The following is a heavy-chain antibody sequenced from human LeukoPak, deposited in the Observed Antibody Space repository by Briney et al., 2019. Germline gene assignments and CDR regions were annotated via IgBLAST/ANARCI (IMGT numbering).Heavy chain of an antibody. V-gene: IGHV3-30*04. Sequence: GRSLRLSCAXSGFTFGSYALDWVRQAPGKGLEWVAVISKDGNSQNYADSVKGRFTIYRDNSKNTLYLQMNSLRPEDTAVYYCAGESFDIWGQGTTVTVSS. CDR1: GFTFGSYA. J-gene: IGHJ3*02. CDR3: AGESFDI. CDR2: ISKDGNSQ.